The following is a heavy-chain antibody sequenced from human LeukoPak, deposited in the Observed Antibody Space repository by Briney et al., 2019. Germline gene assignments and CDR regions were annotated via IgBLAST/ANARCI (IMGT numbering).Heavy chain of an antibody. CDR3: AKGEQWLVLYFQH. CDR1: GFTFSSYW. CDR2: ITSDGSST. Sequence: GGSLRLSCAASGFTFSSYWMHWVRQTPGKGLVCVSRITSDGSSTSYADSVRGRFTISRDNAKNTVYLQMNSLRAEDTAVYYCAKGEQWLVLYFQHWGQGTLVTVSS. D-gene: IGHD6-19*01. J-gene: IGHJ1*01. V-gene: IGHV3-74*01.